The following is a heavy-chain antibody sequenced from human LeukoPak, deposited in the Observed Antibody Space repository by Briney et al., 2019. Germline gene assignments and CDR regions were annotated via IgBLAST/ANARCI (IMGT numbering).Heavy chain of an antibody. CDR1: GFISDNVA. V-gene: IGHV3-9*02. CDR2: ISHNSGSI. D-gene: IGHD6-19*01. J-gene: IGHJ4*02. CDR3: ARVGAVSLEY. Sequence: GGSLRLSCAVSGFISDNVAMHWVRQAPGKGLEWVSGISHNSGSIGYADSVRGRFTISRDNAKNSLSLQMNSLRPEDTAVYFCARVGAVSLEYRGQGTLVTVSS.